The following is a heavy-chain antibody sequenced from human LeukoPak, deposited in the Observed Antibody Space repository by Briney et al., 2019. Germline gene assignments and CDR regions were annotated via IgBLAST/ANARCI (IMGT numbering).Heavy chain of an antibody. V-gene: IGHV3-48*01. Sequence: GGSLRLSCAASGFTFSSYSMNWVRQAPGKGLEWVSYISSSSSTTYYADSVKGRFTISRDNAKNSLYLQMNSLRAEDTAVYYCARDVGDFWSGYTNWFDPWGQGTLVTVSS. J-gene: IGHJ5*02. CDR3: ARDVGDFWSGYTNWFDP. D-gene: IGHD3-3*01. CDR2: ISSSSSTT. CDR1: GFTFSSYS.